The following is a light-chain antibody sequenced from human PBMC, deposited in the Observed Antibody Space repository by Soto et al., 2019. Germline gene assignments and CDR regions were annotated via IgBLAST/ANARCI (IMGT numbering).Light chain of an antibody. V-gene: IGKV1-5*03. J-gene: IGKJ2*02. CDR3: QQYNSYPCT. CDR2: KAS. CDR1: QSISSW. Sequence: DIPMTQSPSTLSASVGDRVTITCRASQSISSWLAWYQQKPGKAPKLLIYKASSLERGVPSRFSGSGSGTDFTLTISSLQPDDFATYYGQQYNSYPCTFGQGTKLEIK.